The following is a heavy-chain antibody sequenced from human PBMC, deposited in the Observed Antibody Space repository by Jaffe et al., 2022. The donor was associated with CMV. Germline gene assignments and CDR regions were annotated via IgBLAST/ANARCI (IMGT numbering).Heavy chain of an antibody. CDR1: GFTFSSYA. CDR3: VKGRGYYYLDY. V-gene: IGHV3-64D*06. Sequence: EVQLVESGGGLVQPGGSLRLSCSASGFTFSSYAMHWVRQAPGKGLEYVSAISSNGGSTYYADSVKGRFTISRDNSKNTLYLQMSSLRAEDTAVYYCVKGRGYYYLDYWGQGTLVTVSS. D-gene: IGHD3-22*01. J-gene: IGHJ4*02. CDR2: ISSNGGST.